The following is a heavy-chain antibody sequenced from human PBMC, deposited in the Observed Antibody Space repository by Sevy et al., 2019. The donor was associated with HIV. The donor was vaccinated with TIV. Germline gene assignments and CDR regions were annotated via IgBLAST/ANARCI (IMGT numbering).Heavy chain of an antibody. Sequence: ASVKVSCKASGYTFTGYYMHWVRQAPGQGLQWMGWINPDSGGPNYAPKFQGRVTLTRDTSISTAYMELSRLKSDDTAGYYCVRDDGDGYFEYWGQGTLVTVSS. CDR2: INPDSGGP. CDR3: VRDDGDGYFEY. V-gene: IGHV1-2*02. CDR1: GYTFTGYY. J-gene: IGHJ4*02.